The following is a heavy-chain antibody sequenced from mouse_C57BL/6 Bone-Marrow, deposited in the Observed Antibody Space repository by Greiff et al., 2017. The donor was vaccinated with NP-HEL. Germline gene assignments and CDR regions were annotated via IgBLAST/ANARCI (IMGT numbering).Heavy chain of an antibody. CDR2: IYPGDGDT. D-gene: IGHD1-1*01. CDR3: ARWSRMDY. Sequence: LQESGPELVKPGASVKISCKASGYAFSSSWMNWVKQRPGKGLEWIGRIYPGDGDTNYNGKFKGKATLTADKSSSTAYMQLSSLTSEDSAVYFCARWSRMDYWGQGTSVTVSS. J-gene: IGHJ4*01. CDR1: GYAFSSSW. V-gene: IGHV1-82*01.